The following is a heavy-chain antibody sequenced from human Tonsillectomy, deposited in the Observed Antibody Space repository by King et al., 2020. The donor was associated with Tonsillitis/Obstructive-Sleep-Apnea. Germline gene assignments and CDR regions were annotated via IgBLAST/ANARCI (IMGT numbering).Heavy chain of an antibody. CDR1: GFSLSNARMG. V-gene: IGHV2-26*01. D-gene: IGHD3-22*01. CDR3: ARRDYNSSGYYYVSNWFDP. Sequence: ITLKESGPVLVKPTETLTLTCTVSGFSLSNARMGVSWIRQPPGKALEWLAHIFSNDEKSYSTSLKSRLTISKDTSKSQVVLTMTNMDPVDTATYYCARRDYNSSGYYYVSNWFDPWGQGTLVTVSS. CDR2: IFSNDEK. J-gene: IGHJ5*02.